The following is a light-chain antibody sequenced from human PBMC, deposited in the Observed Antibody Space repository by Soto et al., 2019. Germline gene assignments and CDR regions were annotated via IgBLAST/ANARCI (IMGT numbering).Light chain of an antibody. CDR3: SSYTTSSTLV. J-gene: IGLJ2*01. CDR1: SSDVGGYNY. CDR2: EVS. V-gene: IGLV2-14*01. Sequence: QSVLTQPASVSGSPGQSITISCTGTSSDVGGYNYVSWYQQHPGKAPKVMIYEVSNRPSGVSNRFSGSKSGNTASLTISGLQAEDEAENYCSSYTTSSTLVFGEGTKLTVL.